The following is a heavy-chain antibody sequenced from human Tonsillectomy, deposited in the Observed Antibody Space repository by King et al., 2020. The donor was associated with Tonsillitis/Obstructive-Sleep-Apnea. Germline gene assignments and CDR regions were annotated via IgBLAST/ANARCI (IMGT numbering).Heavy chain of an antibody. V-gene: IGHV2-26*01. D-gene: IGHD3-16*02. CDR2: IFSNDEK. CDR3: ARIPLQGGTLYLDY. CDR1: GFSLSNARVG. J-gene: IGHJ4*02. Sequence: VTLTESGPVLVKPTETLTLTCTVSGFSLSNARVGVSWIRQPPGTALEWLAHIFSNDEKSYSTSLKSRLTISKDTSKSQVVLTMTNMDPVDTATYYCARIPLQGGTLYLDYWGQGTLVTVSS.